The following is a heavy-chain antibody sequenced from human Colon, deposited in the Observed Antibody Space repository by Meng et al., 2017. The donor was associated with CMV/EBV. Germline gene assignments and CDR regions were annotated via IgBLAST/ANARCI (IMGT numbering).Heavy chain of an antibody. J-gene: IGHJ3*02. CDR3: AGGSLPLTLGDPFEI. Sequence: SETLSLTCTVSGCSINTNTYYWAWHRQSPGQGLVWIGTIYSGGTSSYNTSLKSRASVSVDTSKNQFPLKMNSATAADTALYFWAGGSLPLTLGDPFEIWGQGTMVTVSS. V-gene: IGHV4-39*01. CDR2: IYSGGTS. D-gene: IGHD3-16*01. CDR1: GCSINTNTYY.